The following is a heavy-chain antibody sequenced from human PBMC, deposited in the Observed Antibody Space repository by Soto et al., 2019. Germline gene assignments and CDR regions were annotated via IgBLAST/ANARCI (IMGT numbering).Heavy chain of an antibody. CDR3: ARPSSGWYYFDY. CDR2: ISGSGGST. J-gene: IGHJ4*02. D-gene: IGHD6-19*01. CDR1: GFTFSSYA. Sequence: GGSLRLSCAASGFTFSSYAMSWVRQAPGKGLEWVSAISGSGGSTYYADSVKGRFTISRDNSKNTLYLQMNSLRAEGTAVYYCARPSSGWYYFDYWGQGTLVTVSS. V-gene: IGHV3-23*01.